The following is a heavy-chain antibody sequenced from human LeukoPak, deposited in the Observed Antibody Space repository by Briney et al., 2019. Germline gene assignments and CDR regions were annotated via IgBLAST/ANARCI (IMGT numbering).Heavy chain of an antibody. J-gene: IGHJ3*02. CDR2: IYESGST. CDR3: ARRHYDILDPLAFDI. V-gene: IGHV4-59*01. D-gene: IGHD3-9*01. Sequence: PSETLSLTCTVSGGSISSYYWSWIRQPPGKGLEWIGFIYESGSTNYNPSLKSRVTISVDTSKNQFSLKLSSVTAADTAVYYCARRHYDILDPLAFDIWGQGTMVTVSS. CDR1: GGSISSYY.